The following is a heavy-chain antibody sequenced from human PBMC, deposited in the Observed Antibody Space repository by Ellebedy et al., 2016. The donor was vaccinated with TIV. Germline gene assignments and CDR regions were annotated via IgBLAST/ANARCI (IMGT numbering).Heavy chain of an antibody. CDR3: ARDQWLGRAYYFDS. CDR1: GFTFSNYN. D-gene: IGHD6-19*01. CDR2: VKQDGSEE. Sequence: GGSLRLSCAASGFTFSNYNMNWVRQAPGKGLEWVANVKQDGSEENYVDSVKGRFSISRDNTKNSLYVQMNSLRPEDTAVYYCARDQWLGRAYYFDSWGQGTLVTVSS. J-gene: IGHJ4*02. V-gene: IGHV3-7*01.